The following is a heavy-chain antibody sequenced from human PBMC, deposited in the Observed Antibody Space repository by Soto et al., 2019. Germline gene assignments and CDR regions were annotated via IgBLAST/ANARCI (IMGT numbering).Heavy chain of an antibody. CDR1: GGTFSSFT. Sequence: QVQLVQSGAEVKKPGSSVKVSCKASGGTFSSFTISWVRQAPGQGLEWMGGIIPIYGTANYAQKFQGRVTITADASTRTAYMELSSLRSEDTAEYYCAKDRRADWESYYYYAMDVWGQGTTVTVSS. CDR2: IIPIYGTA. V-gene: IGHV1-69*01. D-gene: IGHD1-26*01. CDR3: AKDRRADWESYYYYAMDV. J-gene: IGHJ6*02.